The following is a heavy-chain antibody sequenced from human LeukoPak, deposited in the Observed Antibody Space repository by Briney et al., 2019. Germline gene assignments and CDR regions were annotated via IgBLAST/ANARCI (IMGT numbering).Heavy chain of an antibody. D-gene: IGHD6-19*01. CDR2: ISWDGGST. V-gene: IGHV3-43*01. J-gene: IGHJ4*02. CDR3: AKDRTGYSSGWYRAGVDY. Sequence: QAGGSLRLSCAASGFTFSSYSMNWVRQAPGKGLEWVSLISWDGGSTYYADSVKGRFTISRDNSKNSLYLQMNSLRTEDTALYYCAKDRTGYSSGWYRAGVDYWGQGTLVTVSS. CDR1: GFTFSSYS.